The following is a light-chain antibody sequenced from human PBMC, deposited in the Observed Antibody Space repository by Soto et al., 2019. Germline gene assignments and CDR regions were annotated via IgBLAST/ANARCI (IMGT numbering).Light chain of an antibody. CDR3: SSYTSTRTYVL. CDR1: SSDVGGYNY. CDR2: DVS. V-gene: IGLV2-14*01. J-gene: IGLJ2*01. Sequence: QSALTQPASVSGSPGQSITISCTGTSSDVGGYNYVSWYQQYPGKAPKLMIYDVSNRPSGVSNRFSGSKSGNTASLTISGLQAEDEADYYCSSYTSTRTYVLFGGGTKLTVL.